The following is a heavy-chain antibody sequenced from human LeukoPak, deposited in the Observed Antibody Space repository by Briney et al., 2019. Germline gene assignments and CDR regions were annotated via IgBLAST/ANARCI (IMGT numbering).Heavy chain of an antibody. CDR3: ARDAYQDYYGRFDP. Sequence: GGSLRLSCAASGFSFSNHGMHWVRQAPGKRLEWVAVIWDDGNNKRYANSVNGRFTISRDNSENTLYLQMNGLTAEDTAMYYCARDAYQDYYGRFDPWGQGTLVIVSS. CDR1: GFSFSNHG. V-gene: IGHV3-33*01. D-gene: IGHD3-10*01. CDR2: IWDDGNNK. J-gene: IGHJ5*02.